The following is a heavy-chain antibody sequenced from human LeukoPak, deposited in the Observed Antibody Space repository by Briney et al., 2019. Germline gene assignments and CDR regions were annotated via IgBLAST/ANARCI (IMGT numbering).Heavy chain of an antibody. D-gene: IGHD1-7*01. J-gene: IGHJ5*02. Sequence: SVKVSCKASGGTFGSYAISWVRQAPGQGLEWMGRIIPILGIANYAQKFQGRVTITADKSTSTAYMELSSLRSEGTAVYYCARALGTTAPFDPWGQGTLVTVSS. CDR3: ARALGTTAPFDP. CDR2: IIPILGIA. CDR1: GGTFGSYA. V-gene: IGHV1-69*04.